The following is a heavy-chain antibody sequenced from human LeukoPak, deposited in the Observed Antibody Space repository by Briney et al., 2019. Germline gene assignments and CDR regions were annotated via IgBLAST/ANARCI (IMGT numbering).Heavy chain of an antibody. CDR3: ARDRAIYYDILTIDP. V-gene: IGHV1-18*01. D-gene: IGHD3-9*01. CDR1: GYTFTSYG. CDR2: ISAYNGNT. J-gene: IGHJ5*02. Sequence: ASVKVSCKASGYTFTSYGISWVRQAPGQGLEWMGWISAYNGNTNYAQKLQGRATMTTDTSTSTAYMELRSLRSDDTAVYYCARDRAIYYDILTIDPWGQGTLVTVSS.